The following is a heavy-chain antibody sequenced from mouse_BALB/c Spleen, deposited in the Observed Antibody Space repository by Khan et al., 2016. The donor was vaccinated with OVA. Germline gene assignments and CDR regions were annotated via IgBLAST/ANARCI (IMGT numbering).Heavy chain of an antibody. D-gene: IGHD2-2*01. Sequence: EVELVESGGGLVKLGGSLKLSCAASGFTFSSYYMSWVRQTPEKRLELVAAIKGNGGTTYYTDTVKGRFTISRDNARDTLYLQMSSLKSEDTALYYCARHYGYDGEVAYWGQGTLVTVSA. CDR1: GFTFSSYY. V-gene: IGHV5-6-2*01. CDR3: ARHYGYDGEVAY. CDR2: IKGNGGTT. J-gene: IGHJ3*01.